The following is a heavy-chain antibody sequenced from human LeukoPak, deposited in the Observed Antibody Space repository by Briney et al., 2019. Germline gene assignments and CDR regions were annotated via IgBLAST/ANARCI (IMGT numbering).Heavy chain of an antibody. CDR1: GYTFTRYD. D-gene: IGHD3-10*01. J-gene: IGHJ4*02. Sequence: ASVNVSCKASGYTFTRYDVNWLRQATGQGLEWMGWMNPNSGNTGYAQKFQGRVTMTRNTSISTPYMELSSLRSEDTAVYYCARGQSSDGYGSGPDFDYWGQGTLVTVSS. CDR2: MNPNSGNT. V-gene: IGHV1-8*01. CDR3: ARGQSSDGYGSGPDFDY.